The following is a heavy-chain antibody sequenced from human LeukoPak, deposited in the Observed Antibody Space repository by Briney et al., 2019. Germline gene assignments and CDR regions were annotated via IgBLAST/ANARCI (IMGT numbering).Heavy chain of an antibody. V-gene: IGHV4-34*01. CDR1: GGSFSGYY. Sequence: SETLSLTCAVYGGSFSGYYWSWIRQPPGKGLEWIGEINHSGSTNYNPSLKSRVTISVDTSKNQFSLKLSSVTAADTAVYYCARLGRITMVRGVIPLEFYYYGMDVRGQGTTVTVSS. J-gene: IGHJ6*02. D-gene: IGHD3-10*01. CDR2: INHSGST. CDR3: ARLGRITMVRGVIPLEFYYYGMDV.